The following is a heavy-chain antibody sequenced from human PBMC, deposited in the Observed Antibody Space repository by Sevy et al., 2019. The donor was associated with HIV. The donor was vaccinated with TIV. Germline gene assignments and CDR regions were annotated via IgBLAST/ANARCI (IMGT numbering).Heavy chain of an antibody. D-gene: IGHD3-10*01. V-gene: IGHV1-46*03. CDR3: ALGRPFGVVLGGSGSPIDY. J-gene: IGHJ4*02. Sequence: ASVKVSCKASGYTFTSYYMHWVRQAPGQGLEWMGIINPSGGSTSYAQKFQGRVTMTRDTSTSTVYMELSSLRSEDTAVYYCALGRPFGVVLGGSGSPIDYWGQGTLVTVSS. CDR1: GYTFTSYY. CDR2: INPSGGST.